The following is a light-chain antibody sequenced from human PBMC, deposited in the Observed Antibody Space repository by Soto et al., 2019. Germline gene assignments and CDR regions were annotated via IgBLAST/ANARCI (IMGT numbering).Light chain of an antibody. CDR1: QGVSSTY. V-gene: IGKV3-20*01. Sequence: EIVLTQSPGTLSLSPGERATLSCMASQGVSSTYLAWYQQKPGQAPRLLIYGASFRATGIPDRFRGSGSGTDFTLTISRLEPEDFAVYYWQQFGGSSRTFGQGTKVEIK. CDR2: GAS. CDR3: QQFGGSSRT. J-gene: IGKJ1*01.